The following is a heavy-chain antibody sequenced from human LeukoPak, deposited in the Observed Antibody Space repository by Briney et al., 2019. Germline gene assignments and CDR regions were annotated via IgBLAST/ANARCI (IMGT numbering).Heavy chain of an antibody. V-gene: IGHV4-38-2*02. CDR1: GYSISSGYY. CDR3: AGEFAY. Sequence: SETLSLTCTVSGYSISSGYYWGWIRQPPGKGLEWIGSIYYSGSTYYNPSLKSRVTISIDTSKNQFSLNLSSVTAADTAVYYCAGEFAYWGQGTLVTVSS. CDR2: IYYSGST. J-gene: IGHJ4*02.